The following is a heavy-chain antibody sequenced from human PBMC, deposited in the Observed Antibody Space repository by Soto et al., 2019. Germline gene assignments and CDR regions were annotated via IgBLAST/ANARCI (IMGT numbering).Heavy chain of an antibody. CDR1: GGTFSSYA. J-gene: IGHJ4*02. D-gene: IGHD3-22*01. CDR2: IIPIFGTA. Sequence: SVKVSCKASGGTFSSYAISWVRQAPGQGLEWMGGIIPIFGTANYAQKFQGRVTITADESTSTAYMELSSLRSEDTAVYYCASSRGLDYDSSGYYSPPPDYWGQGTLVTVPS. CDR3: ASSRGLDYDSSGYYSPPPDY. V-gene: IGHV1-69*13.